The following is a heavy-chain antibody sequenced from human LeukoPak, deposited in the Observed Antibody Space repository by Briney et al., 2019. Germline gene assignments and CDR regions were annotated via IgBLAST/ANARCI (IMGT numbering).Heavy chain of an antibody. CDR1: GGSIGGHTFY. D-gene: IGHD6-19*01. CDR3: ARLTALAGHRGAFDI. CDR2: IYYNGNT. V-gene: IGHV4-39*01. J-gene: IGHJ3*02. Sequence: SETLSLTCNVSGGSIGGHTFYWDWIRQPPGKGLEWIATIYYNGNTFYNPSLKSRVAISIDMSKSQFSLHLSSVTAADTAIYYCARLTALAGHRGAFDIWGPGTMVTVSS.